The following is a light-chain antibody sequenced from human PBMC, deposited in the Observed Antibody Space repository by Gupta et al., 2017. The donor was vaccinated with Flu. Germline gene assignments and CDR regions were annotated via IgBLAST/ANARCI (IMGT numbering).Light chain of an antibody. Sequence: QPVLTPPPSVSAAPGQKVTISCSGSSSNIGNNYVSWYQQLPGTAPKLLIYDNNKRPSGIPDRFSGSKSGTSATLGITGLQTGDEADYYCGTWYSSRSAGVFGGGTKLTVL. CDR2: DNN. CDR1: SSNIGNNY. V-gene: IGLV1-51*01. J-gene: IGLJ3*02. CDR3: GTWYSSRSAGV.